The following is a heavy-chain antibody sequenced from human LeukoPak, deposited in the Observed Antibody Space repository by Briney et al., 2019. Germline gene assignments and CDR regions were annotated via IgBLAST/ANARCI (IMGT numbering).Heavy chain of an antibody. CDR2: IYYSGST. CDR1: GGSISSGGYY. Sequence: PSETLSLTCTVSGGSISSGGYYWSWIRQPPGKGLEWIGYIYYSGSTNYNPSLKSRVTISVDTSKNQFSLKLSSVTAADTAVYYCARYYPLGYCSSTSCYKEYYYYMDVWGKGTTVTVSS. CDR3: ARYYPLGYCSSTSCYKEYYYYMDV. J-gene: IGHJ6*03. D-gene: IGHD2-2*01. V-gene: IGHV4-61*08.